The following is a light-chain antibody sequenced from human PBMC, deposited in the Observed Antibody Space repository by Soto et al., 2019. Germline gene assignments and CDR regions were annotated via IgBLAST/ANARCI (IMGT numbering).Light chain of an antibody. V-gene: IGLV2-14*03. CDR3: CSDTRSATLV. Sequence: QSVLTQTASVSGSPGQSITISCTGSSSDVGGFNYVSWYQQHPGNAPKLLIYEVSNRPSGVSGRFYASKSGNTASLTISGLQAEDEADYYCCSDTRSATLVFAGGTKVTVL. CDR1: SSDVGGFNY. CDR2: EVS. J-gene: IGLJ2*01.